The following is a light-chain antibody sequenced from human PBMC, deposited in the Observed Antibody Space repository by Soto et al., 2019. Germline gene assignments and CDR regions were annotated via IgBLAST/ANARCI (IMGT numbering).Light chain of an antibody. Sequence: QSALTQPPSASGSPGQSVTISCTGTSSDVGGYNYVSWYQQHPGKVPKLMVYEVNKRPSGVPDRFSGSKSGNTASLTVAGLQAEDDADYYCSSYAGGNNVFGTGTKVTV. CDR2: EVN. V-gene: IGLV2-8*01. CDR3: SSYAGGNNV. CDR1: SSDVGGYNY. J-gene: IGLJ1*01.